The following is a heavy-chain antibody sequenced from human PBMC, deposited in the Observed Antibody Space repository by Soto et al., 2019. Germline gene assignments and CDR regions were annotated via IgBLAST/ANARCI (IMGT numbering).Heavy chain of an antibody. CDR1: GFTFSSYA. CDR2: ISGSGGST. D-gene: IGHD2-15*01. Sequence: EVQLLESGGGLVQPGGSLRLSCAASGFTFSSYAMSWVRQAPGKGLEWVSAISGSGGSTYYADSVKGRFTISRDNSKNTLYLQMNSLRAEDTALYYCAKDPLVKIVVVLAANRGWFYPWGQGTLVTVSS. J-gene: IGHJ5*02. V-gene: IGHV3-23*01. CDR3: AKDPLVKIVVVLAANRGWFYP.